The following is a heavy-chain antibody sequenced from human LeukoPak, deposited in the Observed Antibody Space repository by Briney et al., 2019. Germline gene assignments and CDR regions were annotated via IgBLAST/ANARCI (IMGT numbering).Heavy chain of an antibody. CDR2: LYYGVST. D-gene: IGHD4-17*01. Sequence: GGSLRLSCVDLGVTRIIKKNSWFRQAPGKGLEWVSVLYYGVSTFCKDSVKGRFTTSGDNFKNTVYLQMNSLRAEDTAVYYCARGRQNYGDYPYWGQGTLVTVSS. V-gene: IGHV3-53*01. CDR3: ARGRQNYGDYPY. J-gene: IGHJ4*02. CDR1: GVTRIIKK.